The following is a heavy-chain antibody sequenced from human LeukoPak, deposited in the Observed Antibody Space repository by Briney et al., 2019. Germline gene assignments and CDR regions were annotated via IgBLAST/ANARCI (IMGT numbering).Heavy chain of an antibody. Sequence: ASETLSLTCTVSGGSISSYYWSWIRQPAGKGLEWTGRMYTSGSTNYNPSLKSRVTISVDKSKNQSSLKLSSVTAADTAVYYCARDRDSPSSRFDYWGQGTLVTVSS. J-gene: IGHJ4*02. CDR1: GGSISSYY. CDR2: MYTSGST. D-gene: IGHD6-6*01. V-gene: IGHV4-4*07. CDR3: ARDRDSPSSRFDY.